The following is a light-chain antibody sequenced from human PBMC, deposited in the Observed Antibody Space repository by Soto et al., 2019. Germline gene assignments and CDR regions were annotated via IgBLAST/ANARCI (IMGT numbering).Light chain of an antibody. CDR1: SSDVGDYNY. V-gene: IGLV2-8*01. CDR3: SSYAGYSNLV. Sequence: QSALTQPPSASGSPGQSVTISCTGTSSDVGDYNYVSWYQQHPGKAPKLMIYEVNKRPSGVPDRFSGSKSGNTASLPVSGLQAEDEEDYYCSSYAGYSNLVFGGGTKVTVL. CDR2: EVN. J-gene: IGLJ2*01.